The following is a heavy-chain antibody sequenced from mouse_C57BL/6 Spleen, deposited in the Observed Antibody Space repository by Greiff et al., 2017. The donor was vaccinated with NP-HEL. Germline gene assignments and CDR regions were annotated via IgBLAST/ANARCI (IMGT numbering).Heavy chain of an antibody. CDR3: ARSLSSPYAMDY. J-gene: IGHJ4*01. CDR1: GYTFTDYY. Sequence: VKLMESGAELVRPGASVKLSCKASGYTFTDYYINWVKQRPGQGLEWIARIYPGSGNTYYNEKFKGKATLTAEKSSSTAYMQLSSLTSEDSAVYFCARSLSSPYAMDYWGQGTSVTVSS. CDR2: IYPGSGNT. D-gene: IGHD1-1*01. V-gene: IGHV1-76*01.